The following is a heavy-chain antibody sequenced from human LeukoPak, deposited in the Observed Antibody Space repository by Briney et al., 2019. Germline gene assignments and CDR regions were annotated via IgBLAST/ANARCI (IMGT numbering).Heavy chain of an antibody. Sequence: SETLSLTCAVSGYSISSGYYWGWIRQPPGKGLEWIGSIYHSGSTYYNPSLKSRVTISVDTSKNQFSLKLSSVTAADTAVYYCARVTRVFQIPAAMPECWGQETLVTVSS. D-gene: IGHD2-2*01. V-gene: IGHV4-38-2*01. J-gene: IGHJ4*02. CDR1: GYSISSGYY. CDR2: IYHSGST. CDR3: ARVTRVFQIPAAMPEC.